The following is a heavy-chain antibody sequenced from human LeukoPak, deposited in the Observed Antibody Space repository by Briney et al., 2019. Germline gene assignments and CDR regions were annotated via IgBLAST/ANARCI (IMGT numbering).Heavy chain of an antibody. V-gene: IGHV4-61*02. CDR1: GGSISSGSYY. D-gene: IGHD3-10*01. J-gene: IGHJ4*02. CDR3: ALYGSGSYNFDY. Sequence: PSQTLSLTCTVSGGSISSGSYYWSWIRQLAGKGLEWIGRIYTSGSTNYNPSLKSRVTISVDTSKNQFSLKLSSVTAADTAVYYCALYGSGSYNFDYWGQGTLVTVSS. CDR2: IYTSGST.